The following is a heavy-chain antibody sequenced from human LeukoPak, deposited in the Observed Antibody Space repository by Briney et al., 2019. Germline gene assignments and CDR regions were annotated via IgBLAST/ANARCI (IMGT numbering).Heavy chain of an antibody. CDR1: GGTFSSYA. CDR3: ARSIGGLVLNWFDP. J-gene: IGHJ5*02. V-gene: IGHV1-69*13. D-gene: IGHD3/OR15-3a*01. CDR2: IIPIFGTA. Sequence: SVKVSCKASGGTFSSYAISWVRQAPGQGLEWMGGIIPIFGTANYAQKFQGRVTITADESTSTAYMELSSLRSEDTAMYYCARSIGGLVLNWFDPWGQGTLVTVSS.